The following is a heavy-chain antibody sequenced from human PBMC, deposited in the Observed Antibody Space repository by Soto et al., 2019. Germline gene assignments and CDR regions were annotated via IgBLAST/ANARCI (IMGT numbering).Heavy chain of an antibody. V-gene: IGHV3-53*01. CDR3: VQTTGWPGFDF. CDR1: GFAVSSKY. Sequence: ELQLVESGGGLIQPGGSLRLSCAASGFAVSSKYTTWVRQAPGKGLEWVSVIYGGGTTYYADSVKGRFTISRDTSKNTLYLQMNSLRAEDTAVYYCVQTTGWPGFDFWGQGTLVTVSS. J-gene: IGHJ4*02. D-gene: IGHD6-19*01. CDR2: IYGGGTT.